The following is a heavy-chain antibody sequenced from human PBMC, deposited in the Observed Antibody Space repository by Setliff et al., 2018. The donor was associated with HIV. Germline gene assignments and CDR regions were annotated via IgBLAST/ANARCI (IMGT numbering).Heavy chain of an antibody. CDR2: ISSSSSTI. V-gene: IGHV3-48*04. CDR1: GFTFSGYR. J-gene: IGHJ4*02. D-gene: IGHD5-18*01. Sequence: GGSLRLSCAAAGFTFSGYRMNWVRQAPGKGLEWVSYISSSSSTIYYADSVKGRFTISRDNAKNSLYLQMNSLRVEDTAVYYCARGDFGYSYGPNEYWGPGTLVTVSS. CDR3: ARGDFGYSYGPNEY.